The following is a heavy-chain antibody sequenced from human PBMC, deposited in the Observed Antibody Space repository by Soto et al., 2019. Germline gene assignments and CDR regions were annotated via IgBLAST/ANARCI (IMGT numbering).Heavy chain of an antibody. J-gene: IGHJ6*01. CDR3: AKEPSSSWFDYYYYGMDV. D-gene: IGHD6-13*01. CDR1: GFTFSSYG. Sequence: QVQLVESGGGVVQPGRSLRLSCAASGFTFSSYGMHWVRQAPGKRLEWVAVISYDGSNKYYADSVKGRFTISRDNSKNTLYLQMNSLRAEDTAVYYCAKEPSSSWFDYYYYGMDVW. CDR2: ISYDGSNK. V-gene: IGHV3-30*18.